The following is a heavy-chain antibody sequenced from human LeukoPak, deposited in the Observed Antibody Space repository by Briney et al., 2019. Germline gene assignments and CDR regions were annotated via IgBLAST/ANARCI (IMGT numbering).Heavy chain of an antibody. CDR1: GFTFSSYW. CDR2: INSDGSST. V-gene: IGHV3-74*01. J-gene: IGHJ5*02. CDR3: ARDGRHYYGSGSYYLDWFDP. D-gene: IGHD3-10*01. Sequence: GGSLRLSCAASGFTFSSYWMHWVRQAPGKGLVWVSRINSDGSSTSYADSVKGRYTISRDNAKKSLYLQMNNLRAEDTAFYHCARDGRHYYGSGSYYLDWFDPWGQGTLVTVSS.